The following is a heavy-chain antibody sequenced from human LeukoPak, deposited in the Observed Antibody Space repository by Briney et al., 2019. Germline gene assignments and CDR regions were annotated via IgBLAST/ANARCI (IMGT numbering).Heavy chain of an antibody. D-gene: IGHD6-19*01. CDR2: IYYSGST. V-gene: IGHV4-59*01. CDR1: GGSISSYY. CDR3: ARGIAVAADDAFDI. Sequence: SVTLSLTCTVSGGSISSYYWSWIRQPPGKGLEWIGYIYYSGSTNYNPSLKSRVTISVDTSKNQFSLKLSSVTAADTAVYYCARGIAVAADDAFDIWGQGTMVTVSS. J-gene: IGHJ3*02.